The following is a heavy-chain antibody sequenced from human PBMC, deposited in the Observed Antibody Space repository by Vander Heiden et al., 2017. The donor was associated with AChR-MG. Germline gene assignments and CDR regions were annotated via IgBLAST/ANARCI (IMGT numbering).Heavy chain of an antibody. V-gene: IGHV1-69*06. J-gene: IGHJ6*02. Sequence: QVQLVQSGAEVKKPGSSVKVSCKASGGTFSSDAISWVRQAPGQGLEWMGGIIPIFGTANYAQKFQGRVTITADKSTSTAYMELSSLRSEDTAVYYRARGQLVPTLGNLHGMDVWGQGTTVTVSS. CDR1: GGTFSSDA. D-gene: IGHD6-6*01. CDR3: ARGQLVPTLGNLHGMDV. CDR2: IIPIFGTA.